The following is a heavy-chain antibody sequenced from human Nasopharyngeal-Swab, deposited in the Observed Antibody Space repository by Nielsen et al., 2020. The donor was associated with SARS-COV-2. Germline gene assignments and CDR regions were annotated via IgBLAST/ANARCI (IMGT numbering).Heavy chain of an antibody. V-gene: IGHV4-34*01. CDR1: GGSFSGYY. CDR2: INHSGST. D-gene: IGHD2-15*01. J-gene: IGHJ6*02. CDR3: ARASHCSGGTCYSIYRYYYNAMDV. Sequence: SETLSLTCAVYGGSFSGYYWTWIRQPPGKGLEWIWEINHSGSTNYDPSLKSRVTISVDTSKNQFSLRLSPVTAADTAVYYCARASHCSGGTCYSIYRYYYNAMDVWGQGTTVTVSS.